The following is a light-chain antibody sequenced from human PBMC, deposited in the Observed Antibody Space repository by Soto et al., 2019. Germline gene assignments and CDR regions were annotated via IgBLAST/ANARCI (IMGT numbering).Light chain of an antibody. J-gene: IGLJ2*01. CDR1: NIGRKS. Sequence: SYELTQPPSVSVAPGQTARITCGGTNIGRKSVQWYQQKPGQAPVVVVYDDRDRPSGIPERFSGYNSGNTAAMTISRVEAGEEAYYYYQLWDSNSDPVVFGGGTKLTVL. CDR3: QLWDSNSDPVV. V-gene: IGLV3-21*02. CDR2: DDR.